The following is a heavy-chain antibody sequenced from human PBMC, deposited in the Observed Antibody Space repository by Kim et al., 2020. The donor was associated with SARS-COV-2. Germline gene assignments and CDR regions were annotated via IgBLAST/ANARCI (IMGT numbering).Heavy chain of an antibody. J-gene: IGHJ4*02. D-gene: IGHD2-2*01. Sequence: YPDSVQGRLTTSRDNYKNTLYLQMNSLRAEDTAVYYCAKSRIRGYQNFDYWGQGTLVTVSS. V-gene: IGHV3-23*01. CDR3: AKSRIRGYQNFDY.